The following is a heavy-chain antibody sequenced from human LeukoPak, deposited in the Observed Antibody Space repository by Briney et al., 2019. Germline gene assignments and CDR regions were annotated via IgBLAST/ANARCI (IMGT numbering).Heavy chain of an antibody. CDR1: GGSFSGYY. CDR2: INHSGST. V-gene: IGHV4-34*01. D-gene: IGHD2-15*01. J-gene: IGHJ4*02. CDR3: ARGSPKVVVVAATTFDY. Sequence: PSETLSLTRAVYGGSFSGYYWSWIRQPPGKGLEWIGEINHSGSTNYNPSLKSRVTISVDTSKNQFSLKLSSVTAADTAVYYCARGSPKVVVVAATTFDYWGQGTLVTVSS.